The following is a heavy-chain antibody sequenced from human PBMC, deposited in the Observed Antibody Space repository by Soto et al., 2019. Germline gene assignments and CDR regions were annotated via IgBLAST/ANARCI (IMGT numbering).Heavy chain of an antibody. J-gene: IGHJ4*02. CDR2: IWYDGSNK. V-gene: IGHV3-33*01. D-gene: IGHD4-4*01. CDR1: GFTFSSYG. CDR3: ARDASVTISTGGFDY. Sequence: GGSLRLSCAASGFTFSSYGMHWVRQAPGKGLEWVAVIWYDGSNKYYADSVKGRFTISRDNSKNTLYLQMNSLRAEDTAVYYCARDASVTISTGGFDYWGQGTLVTVSS.